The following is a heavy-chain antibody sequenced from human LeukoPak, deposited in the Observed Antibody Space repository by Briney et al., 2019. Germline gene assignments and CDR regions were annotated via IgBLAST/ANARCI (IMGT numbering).Heavy chain of an antibody. CDR2: IWYDGSNK. Sequence: PGGSLRLSCVASGFTFSRYSMNWVRQAPGKGLEWVAVIWYDGSNKYYADSVKGRFTISRDNSKNTLYLQMNSLRAEDTAVYYCARDFNYYDSSGYGQYFQHWGQGTLVTVSS. CDR3: ARDFNYYDSSGYGQYFQH. V-gene: IGHV3-33*08. J-gene: IGHJ1*01. CDR1: GFTFSRYS. D-gene: IGHD3-22*01.